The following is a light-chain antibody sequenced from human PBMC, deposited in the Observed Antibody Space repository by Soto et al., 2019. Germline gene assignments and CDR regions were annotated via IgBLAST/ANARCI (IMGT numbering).Light chain of an antibody. V-gene: IGKV3-11*01. J-gene: IGKJ4*01. CDR1: QKVGND. Sequence: EIVLTQSPATLSLSPGERATLSCRASQKVGNDLVWYHQQRGQAPRLLIYSASNRATGIPARFRGSGSGTDFTLTISSLEPEDFAAYYCQQRSNWPPTFGGGTKVEI. CDR2: SAS. CDR3: QQRSNWPPT.